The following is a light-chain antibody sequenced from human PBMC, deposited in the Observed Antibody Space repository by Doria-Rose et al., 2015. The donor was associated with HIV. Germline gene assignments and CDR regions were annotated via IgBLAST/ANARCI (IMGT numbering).Light chain of an antibody. CDR1: QSLLHTIGYNY. V-gene: IGKV2-28*01. CDR3: MQALQTPYT. Sequence: DIVLTRTPLSLPVTPGQPASISCRSSQSLLHTIGYNYLDWYLQKPGQSPQLLIYLGSNRASGVPDRFSGSGSGTDFTLKISRVEAEDVGVYYCMQALQTPYTFGQGTKLEIK. J-gene: IGKJ2*01. CDR2: LGS.